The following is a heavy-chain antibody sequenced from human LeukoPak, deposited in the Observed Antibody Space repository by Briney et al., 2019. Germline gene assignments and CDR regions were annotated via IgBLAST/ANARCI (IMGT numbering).Heavy chain of an antibody. D-gene: IGHD3-3*01. J-gene: IGHJ4*02. V-gene: IGHV3-21*01. CDR1: GFTFSSYS. CDR2: ISGSSYYI. Sequence: GGSLRLSCAASGFTFSSYSMNWVRQAPGKGLEWVSSISGSSYYIYYADSVKGRFTISRDNAKNSLYLQMNSLRAEDTAVYYCARGGIVFWSGYYRSDWGQGTLVTVSS. CDR3: ARGGIVFWSGYYRSD.